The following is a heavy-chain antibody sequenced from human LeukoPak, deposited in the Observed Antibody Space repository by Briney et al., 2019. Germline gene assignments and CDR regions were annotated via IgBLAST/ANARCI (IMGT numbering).Heavy chain of an antibody. J-gene: IGHJ4*02. V-gene: IGHV3-23*01. CDR3: ARREKVGTTIGY. CDR2: ISGGGGTT. Sequence: GGSLRLSCAASGFMFTSYSMNWVRQAPGEGLEWVSGISGGGGTTYYADSVKGRFTISRDNSKNTLYLQMNSLRAEDAAVYYCARREKVGTTIGYWGQGTLVTVSS. D-gene: IGHD1-26*01. CDR1: GFMFTSYS.